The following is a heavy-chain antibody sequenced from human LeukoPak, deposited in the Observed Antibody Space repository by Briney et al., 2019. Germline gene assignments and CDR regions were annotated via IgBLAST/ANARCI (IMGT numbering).Heavy chain of an antibody. D-gene: IGHD3-10*01. CDR2: IYYSGST. CDR3: ARVAPFYYGSGSYLIPPDFDY. J-gene: IGHJ4*02. V-gene: IGHV4-39*07. Sequence: GSLRLSCAASGFTFSSYEMNWIRQPPGKGLEWIGSIYYSGSTYYNPSLKSRVTISVDTSKNQFSLKLSSVTAADTAVYYCARVAPFYYGSGSYLIPPDFDYWGQGTLVTVSS. CDR1: GFTFSSYE.